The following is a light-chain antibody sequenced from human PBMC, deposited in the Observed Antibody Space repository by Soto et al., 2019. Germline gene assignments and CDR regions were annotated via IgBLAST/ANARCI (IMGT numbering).Light chain of an antibody. CDR1: QSVSSAF. CDR3: QQYGNSPPWT. V-gene: IGKV3-20*01. J-gene: IGKJ1*01. Sequence: DIVLTQSQGTQSLSPGERATLSCRASQSVSSAFLAWYQQKPGQAPRLLIYGASNRAAGIPDRFTGRGSGTDFTLTISRLEAEDFAVYYCQQYGNSPPWTFGQGTKVDIK. CDR2: GAS.